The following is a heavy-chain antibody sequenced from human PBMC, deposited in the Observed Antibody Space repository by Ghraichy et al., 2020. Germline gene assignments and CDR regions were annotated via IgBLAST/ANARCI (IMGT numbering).Heavy chain of an antibody. Sequence: ASVKVSCKASGYTFTSYGISWVRQAPGQGLEWMGWISAYNGNTNYAQKLQGRVTMTTDTSTSTAYMELRSLRSDDTAVYYCARDQEVAPIYDFWSGYYTSPDNYGYYYGMDVWGQGTTVTVSS. CDR1: GYTFTSYG. D-gene: IGHD3-3*01. J-gene: IGHJ6*02. CDR2: ISAYNGNT. V-gene: IGHV1-18*01. CDR3: ARDQEVAPIYDFWSGYYTSPDNYGYYYGMDV.